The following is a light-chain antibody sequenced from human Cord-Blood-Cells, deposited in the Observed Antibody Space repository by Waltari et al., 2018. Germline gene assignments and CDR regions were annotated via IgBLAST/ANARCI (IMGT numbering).Light chain of an antibody. CDR1: SSNIGSNT. CDR3: AAWDDSLNGRV. CDR2: SNN. J-gene: IGLJ3*02. Sequence: QSVLTQPPSASGTPGQRVTISCSGSSSNIGSNTVNWYQQLPGTAPKLHIYSNNQRPSGVPDRFSGSKSGTSASLAISVLQSEDEADYYCAAWDDSLNGRVFGGGTKLTVL. V-gene: IGLV1-44*01.